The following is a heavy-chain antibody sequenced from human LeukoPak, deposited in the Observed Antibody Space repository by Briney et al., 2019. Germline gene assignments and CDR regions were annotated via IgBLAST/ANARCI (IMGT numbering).Heavy chain of an antibody. CDR1: GYTFTSYD. CDR3: ASYSSSWPTDY. D-gene: IGHD6-13*01. V-gene: IGHV1-8*03. CDR2: MNPNSGNT. J-gene: IGHJ4*02. Sequence: GASVKVSCKASGYTFTSYDLNWVRQATGQGLEWMGWMNPNSGNTGYAQKFQGRVTITRNTSISTAYMELSSLRSEDTAVYYCASYSSSWPTDYWGQGTLVTVSS.